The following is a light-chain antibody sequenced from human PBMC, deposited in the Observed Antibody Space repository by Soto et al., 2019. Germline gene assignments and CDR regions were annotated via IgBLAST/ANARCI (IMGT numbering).Light chain of an antibody. CDR2: DAS. V-gene: IGKV1-33*01. CDR1: QDINKN. CDR3: QQYESLPLT. Sequence: DIQMTQSPSSVSASVGDRVAITCRASQDINKNLIWYQQKPGKAPKLLIYDASDLETGVPSRFSGSGSGTGFTFTISSLQPEDFATYYCQQYESLPLTFGQGTRLENK. J-gene: IGKJ5*01.